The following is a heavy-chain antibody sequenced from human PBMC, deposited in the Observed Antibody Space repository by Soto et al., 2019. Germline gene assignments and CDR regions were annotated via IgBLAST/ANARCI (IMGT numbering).Heavy chain of an antibody. CDR1: GCTFSSYT. V-gene: IGHV1-69*02. CDR2: IIPILGIA. J-gene: IGHJ4*02. CDR3: ATPADIVVVPAATGFFDY. D-gene: IGHD2-2*01. Sequence: SVKVSCKASGCTFSSYTISWVRQAPGQGLEWMGRIIPILGIANYAQKFQGRVTITADKSTSTAYMELSSLRSEDTAVYYCATPADIVVVPAATGFFDYWGQGTLVTVSS.